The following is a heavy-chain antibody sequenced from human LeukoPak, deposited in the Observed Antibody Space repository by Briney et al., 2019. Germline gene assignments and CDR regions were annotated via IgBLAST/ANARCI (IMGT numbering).Heavy chain of an antibody. V-gene: IGHV3-74*01. CDR2: INSDGSST. D-gene: IGHD2-15*01. CDR1: GFTFSSCW. Sequence: PGGSLRLSCAASGFTFSSCWMHWVRQAPGKGLVWVSRINSDGSSTSYADAVKGRFTISRDNAKNTLYLQMNSLRAEDTAVYYCARVEAYCSGGSCYTYYFDYWGQGTLVTVSS. CDR3: ARVEAYCSGGSCYTYYFDY. J-gene: IGHJ4*02.